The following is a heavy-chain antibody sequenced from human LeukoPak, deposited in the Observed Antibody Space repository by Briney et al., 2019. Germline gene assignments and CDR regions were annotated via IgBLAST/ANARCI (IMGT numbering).Heavy chain of an antibody. CDR1: GFTFSSYA. J-gene: IGHJ4*02. D-gene: IGHD1-1*01. Sequence: QPGRSLRLSCAASGFTFSSYAMHWVRQAPGKGLEWVAVISYDGSNKFYADSVKGRFTLSRDNSKNTLYLQMNSLRGEDTGVYYCARDPVPATARHFDYWGQGTLVTVSS. CDR2: ISYDGSNK. CDR3: ARDPVPATARHFDY. V-gene: IGHV3-30-3*01.